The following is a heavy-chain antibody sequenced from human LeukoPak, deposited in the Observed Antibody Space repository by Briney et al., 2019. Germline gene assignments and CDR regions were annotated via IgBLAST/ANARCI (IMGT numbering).Heavy chain of an antibody. CDR3: ARRPYCTTTSCYDFDY. V-gene: IGHV5-51*01. CDR2: IYPADSDT. Sequence: GESLKISCKGSGYSFITYWIGWVRQMPGKGLEWMGVIYPADSDTRYSPSFQGQVTISADKSINTAYLQWSSLKASDTAMYYCARRPYCTTTSCYDFDYWGQGTLVTVSS. J-gene: IGHJ4*02. CDR1: GYSFITYW. D-gene: IGHD2-2*01.